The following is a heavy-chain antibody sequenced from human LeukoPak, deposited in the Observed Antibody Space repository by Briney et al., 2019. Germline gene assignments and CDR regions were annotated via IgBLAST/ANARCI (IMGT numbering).Heavy chain of an antibody. Sequence: SETLPLTCTVSGGSISSYYWSWIRQPAGKGLEWIGRIYTSGSTNYNPSLKSRVTMSVDTSKNQFSLKLSSVTAADTAVYYCARDGSGWYRDWFDPWGQGTLVTVSS. D-gene: IGHD6-19*01. CDR2: IYTSGST. J-gene: IGHJ5*02. V-gene: IGHV4-4*07. CDR3: ARDGSGWYRDWFDP. CDR1: GGSISSYY.